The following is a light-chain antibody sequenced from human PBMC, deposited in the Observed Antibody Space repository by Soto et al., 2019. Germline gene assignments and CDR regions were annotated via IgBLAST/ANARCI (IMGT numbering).Light chain of an antibody. Sequence: DIQMTQSPSTLSASVGDRVTITCRASQSISSWLAWYQQKPGKAPKLLIYDASSLESGVPSRFSGSGSGTEFTLTISSLQPDDFAVYYCQQYGGSPSTFGQGTKLEIK. V-gene: IGKV1-5*01. J-gene: IGKJ2*01. CDR1: QSISSW. CDR2: DAS. CDR3: QQYGGSPST.